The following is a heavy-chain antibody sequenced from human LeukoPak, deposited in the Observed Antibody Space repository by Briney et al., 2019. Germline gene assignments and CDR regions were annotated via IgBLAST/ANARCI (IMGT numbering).Heavy chain of an antibody. Sequence: SQTLSLTCAISGDGVFSDGVAWNWIRQSTSRGLEWLGRTYYRSQWFREYAESVKSRITIDPDTSKNQFSLQLNSVTPEDTAVYYCARDLYCSTYSCSFANWGQGALVTVSS. CDR1: GDGVFSDGVA. D-gene: IGHD6-6*01. J-gene: IGHJ4*02. CDR3: ARDLYCSTYSCSFAN. V-gene: IGHV6-1*01. CDR2: TYYRSQWFR.